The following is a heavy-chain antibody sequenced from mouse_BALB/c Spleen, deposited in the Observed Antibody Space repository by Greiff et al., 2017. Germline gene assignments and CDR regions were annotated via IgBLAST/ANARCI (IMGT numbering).Heavy chain of an antibody. J-gene: IGHJ3*01. CDR1: GFAFSSYD. Sequence: DVQLVESGGGLVKPGGSLKLSCAASGFAFSSYDMSWVRQTPEKRLEWVAYISSGGGSTFYPDTVKGRFTISRDNAKNTLYLQMSSLKSEDTAMYYCAGNLFAYWGQGTLVTVSA. CDR3: AGNLFAY. CDR2: ISSGGGST. D-gene: IGHD2-1*01. V-gene: IGHV5-12-1*01.